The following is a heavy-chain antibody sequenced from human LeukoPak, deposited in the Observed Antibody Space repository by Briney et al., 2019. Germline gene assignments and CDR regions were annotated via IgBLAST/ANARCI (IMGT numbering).Heavy chain of an antibody. V-gene: IGHV1-2*04. CDR1: GYTFTGYY. Sequence: VASVKVSCKASGYTFTGYYMHWVRQAPGQGLEWMGWINPNSGGTNYAQKFQGWVTMTRDTSASVVYMELYCARDGYDADGYLDYWGQGALVPVSS. D-gene: IGHD5-24*01. CDR3: DY. CDR2: INPNSGGT. J-gene: IGHJ4*02.